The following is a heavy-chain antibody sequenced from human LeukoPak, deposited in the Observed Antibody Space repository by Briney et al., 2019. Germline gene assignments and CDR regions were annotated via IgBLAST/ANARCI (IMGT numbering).Heavy chain of an antibody. Sequence: SETLSLTCAVSGGSISSRNWWSWVRQPPGKGLEWIGEIYHSGSTNYNPSLKTRVTISVDKSKNQFSLKLSSVTAADTAVYYCARLRVWSYYYYYYMDVWGKGTTVTISS. V-gene: IGHV4-4*02. CDR3: ARLRVWSYYYYYYMDV. CDR2: IYHSGST. D-gene: IGHD1-26*01. CDR1: GGSISSRNW. J-gene: IGHJ6*03.